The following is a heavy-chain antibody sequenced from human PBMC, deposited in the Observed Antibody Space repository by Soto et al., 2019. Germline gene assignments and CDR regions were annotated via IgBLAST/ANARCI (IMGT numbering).Heavy chain of an antibody. J-gene: IGHJ5*02. V-gene: IGHV1-46*01. CDR3: AREAHIRLYSGYDLTHLNWFDP. D-gene: IGHD5-12*01. CDR1: GYTFTSYY. Sequence: QVQLVQSGAEVKKPGASVKVSCKASGYTFTSYYMHWVRQAPGQGLEWMGIINPSGGSTSYAQKFQGRVTMTRDTSTSTVYMELSSLRSEDTAVYYCAREAHIRLYSGYDLTHLNWFDPWGQGTLVTVSS. CDR2: INPSGGST.